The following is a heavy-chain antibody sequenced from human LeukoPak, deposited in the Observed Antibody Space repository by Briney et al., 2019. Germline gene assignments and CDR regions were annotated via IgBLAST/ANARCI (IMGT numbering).Heavy chain of an antibody. V-gene: IGHV3-30*02. CDR2: IRYEGSNK. J-gene: IGHJ4*02. CDR3: AKADYDILTGLDY. Sequence: GGSLRLSCAASGFTFSSYGMHWVRQAPGKGLEWVAFIRYEGSNKYYADSVKGRFTISRDNSKNTLYLQMNSLRAEDTAVYYCAKADYDILTGLDYWGQGTLVTVSS. CDR1: GFTFSSYG. D-gene: IGHD3-9*01.